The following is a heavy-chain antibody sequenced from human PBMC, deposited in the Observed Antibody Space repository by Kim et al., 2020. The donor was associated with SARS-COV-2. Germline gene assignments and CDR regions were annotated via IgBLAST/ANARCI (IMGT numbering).Heavy chain of an antibody. CDR2: ISAYNGDT. V-gene: IGHV1-18*01. D-gene: IGHD1-26*01. CDR3: ARLSNIVGTTKGSAFDI. CDR1: GYTFTNYL. Sequence: ASVKVSCKASGYTFTNYLITWVRQAPGQGLEWMGWISAYNGDTNYAQNFQGRVTLTTDTSTSTAYMELRSLRSDDTAVYYCARLSNIVGTTKGSAFDIWGQGKMVTVSS. J-gene: IGHJ3*02.